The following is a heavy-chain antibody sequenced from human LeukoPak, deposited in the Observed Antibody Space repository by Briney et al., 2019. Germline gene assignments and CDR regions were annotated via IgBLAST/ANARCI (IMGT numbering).Heavy chain of an antibody. CDR2: IKQDGSVE. CDR1: GFTFENYW. Sequence: PGGSLRLSCAASGFTFENYWMSWVRHVPRKGPEWVANIKQDGSVEHYLDSVKGRFTISRDNAKNSLFLQMNSLIAEDTAVYYCARWAGVTDQWGQGTLVTVSS. V-gene: IGHV3-7*01. J-gene: IGHJ4*02. D-gene: IGHD5-18*01. CDR3: ARWAGVTDQ.